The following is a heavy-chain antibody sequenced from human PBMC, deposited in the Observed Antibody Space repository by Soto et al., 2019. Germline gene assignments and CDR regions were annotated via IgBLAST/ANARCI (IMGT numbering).Heavy chain of an antibody. CDR1: GYSFTSYW. CDR2: IYPGDSDT. J-gene: IGHJ6*02. D-gene: IGHD6-13*01. CDR3: ARTAADGKYYNGMDV. Sequence: PGESLKISCKGSGYSFTSYWIGWARQMPGKGLEWMGIIYPGDSDTRYSPSFRGQVTISADKSISTAYLQWSSLKASDTAMYYCARTAADGKYYNGMDVWGQGTTVTAP. V-gene: IGHV5-51*01.